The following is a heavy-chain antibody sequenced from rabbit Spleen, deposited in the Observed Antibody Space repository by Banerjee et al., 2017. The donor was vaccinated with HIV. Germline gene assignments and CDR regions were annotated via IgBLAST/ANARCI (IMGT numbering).Heavy chain of an antibody. CDR1: GFSFSGSDY. Sequence: QEQLEESGGDLVKPEGSLTLTCKASGFSFSGSDYMCWVRQAPGKGLEWIACISTGINGYTYYASWAKGRFTISKTSSTTVTLQMTRLTAADTATYFCARDTSSSFSSYGMDLWGPGTLVTVS. V-gene: IGHV1S45*01. CDR3: ARDTSSSFSSYGMDL. D-gene: IGHD1-1*01. CDR2: ISTGINGYT. J-gene: IGHJ6*01.